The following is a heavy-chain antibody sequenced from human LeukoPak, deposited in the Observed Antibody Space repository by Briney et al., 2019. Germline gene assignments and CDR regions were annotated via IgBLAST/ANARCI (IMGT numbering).Heavy chain of an antibody. CDR3: AKGVVPYHYYYMDV. D-gene: IGHD2-21*01. Sequence: GGSLRLSCAASGFTFSSYAMSWVRQAPGKGLEWVSAISGSGGSTYYADSVKGRFTISRDNSKNTLYLQMNSLRAEDTAVYYCAKGVVPYHYYYMDVWGKGTTVTISS. CDR1: GFTFSSYA. V-gene: IGHV3-23*01. J-gene: IGHJ6*03. CDR2: ISGSGGST.